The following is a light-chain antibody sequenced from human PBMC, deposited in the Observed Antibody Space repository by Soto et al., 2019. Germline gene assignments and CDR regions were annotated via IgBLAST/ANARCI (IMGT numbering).Light chain of an antibody. CDR2: AAS. J-gene: IGKJ1*01. Sequence: DARMTQSPSSVSASVGGRVTCTSRASQSISSYLDWYQQKPGKAPKRLIYAASNLQSGVPSRFSGSGSGTKFTLSLSSLQPEDFATYYCRQRYSNPRTFGQGTKVDIK. V-gene: IGKV1-39*01. CDR3: RQRYSNPRT. CDR1: QSISSY.